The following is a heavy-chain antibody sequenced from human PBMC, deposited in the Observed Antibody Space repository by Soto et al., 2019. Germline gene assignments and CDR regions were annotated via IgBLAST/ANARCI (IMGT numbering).Heavy chain of an antibody. J-gene: IGHJ5*02. CDR2: IGFAVDT. CDR3: VRGLPGGFDP. CDR1: GFIFSNFD. Sequence: PGGSLRLSCGASGFIFSNFDMHWVRQTTEKGLEWDSGIGFAVDTNYSGSVKGRFTIARENAKNSLFLQMDSLGVGDTAVYYCVRGLPGGFDPWGQGTLVTVSS. D-gene: IGHD3-10*01. V-gene: IGHV3-13*01.